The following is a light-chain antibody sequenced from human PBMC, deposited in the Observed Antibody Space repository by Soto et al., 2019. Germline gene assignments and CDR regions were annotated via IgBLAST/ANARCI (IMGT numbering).Light chain of an antibody. CDR3: QQYVNSPQA. CDR1: QSVSSSY. Sequence: EIVLTQSPDTLSLSPGERATLSCRASQSVSSSYLAWYQQKPGQAPRLLIFGASSRATGIPDRFSGSGSGTDFTLTISSLEPEDFAVYYCQQYVNSPQAFGQGTKVDIK. V-gene: IGKV3-20*01. CDR2: GAS. J-gene: IGKJ1*01.